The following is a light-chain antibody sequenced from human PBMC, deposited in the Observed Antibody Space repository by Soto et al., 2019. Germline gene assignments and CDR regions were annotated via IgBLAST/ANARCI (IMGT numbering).Light chain of an antibody. J-gene: IGKJ4*01. CDR3: QQRSNWPST. CDR1: QSVSSY. Sequence: EIVLTQSPATLSLSPGERATLSCRASQSVSSYLAWYQQKPGQAPRLLIYDASNRATGIPARFSGSGSGTDFALTISSLEPEEFAVYYCQQRSNWPSTFGGGTKVEIK. V-gene: IGKV3-11*01. CDR2: DAS.